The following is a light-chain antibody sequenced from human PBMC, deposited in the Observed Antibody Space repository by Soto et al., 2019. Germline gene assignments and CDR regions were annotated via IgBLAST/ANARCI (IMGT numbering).Light chain of an antibody. Sequence: DIQMTQSPSSVSASVGDRVTITCRASQGISSWLAWYQQKPGKAPRLLLYDASSLETGVPSRFSGSGSGTDFTFTISSLQPEDIATYYCQHYDHLPITFGQGTRLEIK. V-gene: IGKV1-33*01. CDR3: QHYDHLPIT. CDR1: QGISSW. J-gene: IGKJ5*01. CDR2: DAS.